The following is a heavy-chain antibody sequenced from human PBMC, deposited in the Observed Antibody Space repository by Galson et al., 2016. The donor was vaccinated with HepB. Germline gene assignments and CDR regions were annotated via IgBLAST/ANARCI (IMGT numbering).Heavy chain of an antibody. J-gene: IGHJ4*02. Sequence: SLRLSCAASGFTFRSYDMSWVRQAPGKGLEWVSGINYRGSNTYYADSVKGRFTISRDNSKNTLYLQMNSLRVEDSAVYYCVKGKRYSDSGSYYVDYWGQGTLVTVSS. CDR3: VKGKRYSDSGSYYVDY. CDR1: GFTFRSYD. V-gene: IGHV3-23*01. CDR2: INYRGSNT. D-gene: IGHD3-10*01.